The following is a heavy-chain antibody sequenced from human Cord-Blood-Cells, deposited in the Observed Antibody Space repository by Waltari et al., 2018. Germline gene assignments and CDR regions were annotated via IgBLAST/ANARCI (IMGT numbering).Heavy chain of an antibody. Sequence: EVQLLESGGGLVQPGGSLRLSCAASGFTFSSYAMSWVGQAPGKGLEWVSAISGSGGSTYYADSVKGRFTISRDNSKNTLYLQMNSLRAEDTAVYYCAKGGYCSGGSCYAFDIWGQGTMVTVSS. CDR2: ISGSGGST. V-gene: IGHV3-23*01. D-gene: IGHD2-15*01. J-gene: IGHJ3*02. CDR3: AKGGYCSGGSCYAFDI. CDR1: GFTFSSYA.